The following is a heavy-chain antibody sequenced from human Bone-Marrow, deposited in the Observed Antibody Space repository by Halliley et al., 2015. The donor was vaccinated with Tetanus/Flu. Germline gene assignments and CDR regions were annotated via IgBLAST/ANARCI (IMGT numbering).Heavy chain of an antibody. J-gene: IGHJ4*02. Sequence: TLSLTCTVSGGSISTYYLSWIRQPPGKGLEWIGYIYYSENTNYNPSLKRRATISVDTSKNQFSLRLTSVTAADTAVYYCASRSGWANFDYWGQGILVNVSS. V-gene: IGHV4-59*01. CDR2: IYYSENT. D-gene: IGHD6-19*01. CDR3: ASRSGWANFDY. CDR1: GGSISTYY.